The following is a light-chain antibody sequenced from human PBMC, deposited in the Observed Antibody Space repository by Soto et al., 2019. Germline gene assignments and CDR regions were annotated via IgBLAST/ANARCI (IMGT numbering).Light chain of an antibody. J-gene: IGKJ4*01. Sequence: DIQMTQSPSSLSASVGDRVTITCRASQSISSYLNWYQQKPGKAPKLLIYAASSLQSGVPSRFSGSGSGTDFTLTISSLQPEDFATYYCQRSFRTPHTFGGGTKVEIK. CDR1: QSISSY. CDR2: AAS. V-gene: IGKV1-39*01. CDR3: QRSFRTPHT.